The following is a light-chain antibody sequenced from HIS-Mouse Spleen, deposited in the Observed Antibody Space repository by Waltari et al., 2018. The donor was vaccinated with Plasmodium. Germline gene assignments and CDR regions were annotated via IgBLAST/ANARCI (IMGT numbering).Light chain of an antibody. Sequence: QSALTQPASVSGSPGQSITISCPATSSDLGGYNYVSWYQQHPGKAPKLMIYEVSNRPSGVSNRFSGSKSGNTASLTISGLQAEDEADYYCSSYTSSSTYVFGTGTKVTVL. V-gene: IGLV2-14*01. CDR1: SSDLGGYNY. CDR3: SSYTSSSTYV. J-gene: IGLJ1*01. CDR2: EVS.